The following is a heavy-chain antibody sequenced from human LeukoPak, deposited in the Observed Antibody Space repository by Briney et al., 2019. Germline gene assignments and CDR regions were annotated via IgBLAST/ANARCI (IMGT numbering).Heavy chain of an antibody. CDR1: GFIFDDYG. CDR3: ARWGSGSYYYFDY. D-gene: IGHD3-10*01. J-gene: IGHJ4*02. CDR2: INWSGGST. V-gene: IGHV3-20*04. Sequence: TGGSLRLSCAASGFIFDDYGMTWVREVPGKGLEWGSGINWSGGSTGHADSVTGRFTISRDNAKHSLYLEMNSLRAEDTALYYCARWGSGSYYYFDYWGQGTLVTVSS.